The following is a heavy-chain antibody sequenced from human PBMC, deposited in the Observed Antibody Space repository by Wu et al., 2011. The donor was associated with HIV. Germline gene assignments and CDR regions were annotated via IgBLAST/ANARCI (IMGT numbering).Heavy chain of an antibody. J-gene: IGHJ3*01. CDR3: QWGVTASILCFGGFDAFDV. CDR2: VDPEDDDT. V-gene: IGHV1-69-2*01. Sequence: EVQLEQSGAEVRRPGDTVRISCKVSGVMFIEYKIHWIQQAPGQGLQWVGLVDPEDDDTQYRENFQGRVTIIADTSADTVYLQLSSLRSGDTGFYSAQWGVTASILCFGGFDAFDVWGQGTLLTVSS. D-gene: IGHD3-10*01. CDR1: GVMFIEYK.